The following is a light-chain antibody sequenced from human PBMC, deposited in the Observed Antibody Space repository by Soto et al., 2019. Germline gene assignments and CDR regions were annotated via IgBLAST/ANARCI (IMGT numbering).Light chain of an antibody. CDR1: SSDVGSYNL. CDR2: EVN. CDR3: CSYAGSNTGV. J-gene: IGLJ2*01. V-gene: IGLV2-23*02. Sequence: QSALTQPASVSGSPGQSITISCTGTSSDVGSYNLVSWYQQYPGKAPKLMIYEVNKRPSGVPNRFSGSKSGNTASLTISGLQTEDEADYYCCSYAGSNTGVFGGGTKVTVL.